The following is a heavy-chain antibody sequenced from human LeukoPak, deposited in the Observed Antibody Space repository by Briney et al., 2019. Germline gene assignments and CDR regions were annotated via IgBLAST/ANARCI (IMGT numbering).Heavy chain of an antibody. CDR3: AAGYSSSWANDY. D-gene: IGHD6-13*01. CDR1: GGSFSGYY. Sequence: SETLSLTCAVYGGSFSGYYWSWIRQPPGKGLEWIGEINHSGSTNYNPSLKSRVTISVDTSKNQFSLKLNSVTAADTAVYYCAAGYSSSWANDYWGQGTLVTVSS. J-gene: IGHJ4*02. CDR2: INHSGST. V-gene: IGHV4-34*01.